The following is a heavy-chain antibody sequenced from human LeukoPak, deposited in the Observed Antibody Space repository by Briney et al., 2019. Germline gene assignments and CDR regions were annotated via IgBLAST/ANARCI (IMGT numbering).Heavy chain of an antibody. CDR3: ARSDDYGDYISSWFDP. D-gene: IGHD4-17*01. Sequence: GESLKISCKGSGYSFTSYWIGWVRQMPGKGLEWMGIIYPGDSDTRYSPSFQGQVTISADKSISTAYLQWSSLKASDTAMYYCARSDDYGDYISSWFDPWGQGTLVTVSS. J-gene: IGHJ5*02. CDR1: GYSFTSYW. V-gene: IGHV5-51*01. CDR2: IYPGDSDT.